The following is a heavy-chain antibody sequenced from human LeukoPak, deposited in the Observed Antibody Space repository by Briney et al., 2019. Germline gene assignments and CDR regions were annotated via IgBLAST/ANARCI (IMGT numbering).Heavy chain of an antibody. V-gene: IGHV3-20*04. CDR2: INLSSSSR. D-gene: IGHD3-22*01. CDR1: GFTFDDYG. CDR3: ARVDNSAYYSLDY. Sequence: RAGGSLRLSCAASGFTFDDYGMSWVRQAPGKGLEWVSGINLSSSSRGYADSVKGRFTISRDSAKKFLYLQMNTLRVEDTDLYYCARVDNSAYYSLDYWGQGSLVTVSS. J-gene: IGHJ4*02.